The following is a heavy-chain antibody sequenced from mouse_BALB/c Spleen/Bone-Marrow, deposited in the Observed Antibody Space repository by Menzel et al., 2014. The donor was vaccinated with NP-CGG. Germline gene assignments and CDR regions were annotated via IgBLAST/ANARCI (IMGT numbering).Heavy chain of an antibody. J-gene: IGHJ4*01. CDR1: GNAFSSYW. CDR3: ARWDTTAMDY. Sequence: QVQLQQSGAELMKPGASVKISCKATGNAFSSYWTEWVKQRPGHGLEWIGEILPGRGSTNYNEKFKGKATFTSDTSSNTAYMQLSSLTSEDSAVYYCARWDTTAMDYWGQGTSVTVSS. D-gene: IGHD1-1*01. CDR2: ILPGRGST. V-gene: IGHV1-9*01.